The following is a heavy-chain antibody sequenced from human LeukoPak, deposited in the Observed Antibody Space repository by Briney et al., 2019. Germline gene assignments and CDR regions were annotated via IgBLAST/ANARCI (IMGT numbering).Heavy chain of an antibody. CDR2: IKSKTDGGTT. CDR1: GFTFSNAW. Sequence: GGSLRLSCAASGFTFSNAWMSWVRQAPGKGLEWVSRIKSKTDGGTTDYAARVKGRFTISRDYSKNTLYLQMNSMKTEDTAVYYCTTDQYCSGGSCYSGEYWGQGTLVTVSS. V-gene: IGHV3-15*01. D-gene: IGHD2-15*01. CDR3: TTDQYCSGGSCYSGEY. J-gene: IGHJ4*02.